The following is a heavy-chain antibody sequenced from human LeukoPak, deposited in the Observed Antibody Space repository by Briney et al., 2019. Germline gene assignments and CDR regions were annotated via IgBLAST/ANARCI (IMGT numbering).Heavy chain of an antibody. Sequence: SETLSLTCTVSGGSISSYYWSWIRQPPGKGLEWIGYIYYSGSTNYNPSLKSRVTISVDTSKNQFSLKLSSVTAADTAVYYCARIYYGDNWFDPWGQGTLVTVSS. CDR3: ARIYYGDNWFDP. D-gene: IGHD3-10*01. V-gene: IGHV4-59*08. CDR2: IYYSGST. CDR1: GGSISSYY. J-gene: IGHJ5*02.